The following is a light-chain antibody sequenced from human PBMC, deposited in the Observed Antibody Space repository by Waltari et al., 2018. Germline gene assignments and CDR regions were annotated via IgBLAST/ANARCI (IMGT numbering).Light chain of an antibody. CDR1: QSVLYSSNNKNY. V-gene: IGKV4-1*01. CDR2: WAS. CDR3: QQYYSTLLT. J-gene: IGKJ4*01. Sequence: DIVMTQSPDSLAVSLGERATINCKSSQSVLYSSNNKNYLAWYQQKPGEPPKLLIYWASTRESGVPYRFGGSGSGTDFTLTISSLQAEDVAVYYCQQYYSTLLTFGGGTKVEIK.